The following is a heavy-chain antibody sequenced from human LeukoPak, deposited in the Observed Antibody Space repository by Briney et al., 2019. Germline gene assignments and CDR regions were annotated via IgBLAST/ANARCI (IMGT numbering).Heavy chain of an antibody. V-gene: IGHV3-23*01. Sequence: PGRTLRLSCASSVFTFRIYSMIWVPHASRKGLECDSTISGSGGSTNYADTLKGRFTMTRDTSNNTLYMEMNRLRAEDTAVYYCAKIPCSVVVTATPWGEGTLVTVSS. CDR2: ISGSGGST. J-gene: IGHJ5*02. D-gene: IGHD2-21*02. CDR1: VFTFRIYS. CDR3: AKIPCSVVVTATP.